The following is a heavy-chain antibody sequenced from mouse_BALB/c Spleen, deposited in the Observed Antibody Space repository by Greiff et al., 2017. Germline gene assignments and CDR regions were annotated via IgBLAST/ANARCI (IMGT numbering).Heavy chain of an antibody. CDR3: ARGGYDEGTWFAY. Sequence: QVQLQQPGAELVKPGASVKLSCKASGYTFTSYWMHWVKQRPGQGLEWIGEINPSNGRTNYNEKFKSKATLTVDKSSSTAYMQLSSLTSEDSAVYYCARGGYDEGTWFAYWGQGTLVTVSA. V-gene: IGHV1S81*02. CDR2: INPSNGRT. J-gene: IGHJ3*01. D-gene: IGHD2-14*01. CDR1: GYTFTSYW.